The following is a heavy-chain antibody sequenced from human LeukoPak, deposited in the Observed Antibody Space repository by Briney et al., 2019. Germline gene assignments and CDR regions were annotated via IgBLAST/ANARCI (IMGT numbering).Heavy chain of an antibody. CDR3: AKDWFGELYYYYYGMDV. CDR2: ISGSGGST. D-gene: IGHD3-10*01. V-gene: IGHV3-23*01. Sequence: GGSLRLSCAASGFTFSSYAMSWVRQAPGKGLEWVSAISGSGGSTYYADSVKGRFTISRDNSKSTLYLQMNSLRAEDTAVYYCAKDWFGELYYYYYGMDVWGQGTTVTVSS. CDR1: GFTFSSYA. J-gene: IGHJ6*02.